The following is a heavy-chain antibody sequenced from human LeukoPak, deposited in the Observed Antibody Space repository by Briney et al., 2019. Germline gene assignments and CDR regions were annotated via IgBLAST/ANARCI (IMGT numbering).Heavy chain of an antibody. CDR3: ARVAGGDWYYFDF. CDR2: INLNNGGT. D-gene: IGHD2-21*02. Sequence: ASVKVSCKASGYTFTAYYMHWVRQAPGQGLEWMGWINLNNGGTNYAQKFQGRVTMTRDTSISAAYMELSRLGSDDTAVYYCARVAGGDWYYFDFWGQGTLVTVSS. V-gene: IGHV1-2*02. J-gene: IGHJ4*02. CDR1: GYTFTAYY.